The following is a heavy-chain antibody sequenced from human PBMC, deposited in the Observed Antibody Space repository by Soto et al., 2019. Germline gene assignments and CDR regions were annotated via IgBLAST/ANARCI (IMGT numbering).Heavy chain of an antibody. D-gene: IGHD6-13*01. CDR3: ARDIAAPRRYMDV. CDR2: IYYSGST. V-gene: IGHV4-59*01. J-gene: IGHJ6*02. Sequence: SETLSLTCTVSGGSISSYYWSWIRQPPGKGLEWIGYIYYSGSTNYNPSLKSRVTISVDTSKNQFSLKLSSVTAADTAVYYCARDIAAPRRYMDVWGQGTTVTVSS. CDR1: GGSISSYY.